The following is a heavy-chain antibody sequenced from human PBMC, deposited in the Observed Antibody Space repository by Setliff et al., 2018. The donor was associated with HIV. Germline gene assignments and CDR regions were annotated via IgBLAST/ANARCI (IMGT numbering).Heavy chain of an antibody. V-gene: IGHV3-21*01. D-gene: IGHD3-16*01. Sequence: GGSLRLSCEASGFTVIDYALNWVRQAPGKGLEWVSSISSSGSYIYYAASLKGRFTITRDNARNSLYLQLNSLRSEDTGVYYCARDLIWGFDYWGQGTPVTVSS. CDR2: ISSSGSYI. J-gene: IGHJ4*02. CDR1: GFTVIDYA. CDR3: ARDLIWGFDY.